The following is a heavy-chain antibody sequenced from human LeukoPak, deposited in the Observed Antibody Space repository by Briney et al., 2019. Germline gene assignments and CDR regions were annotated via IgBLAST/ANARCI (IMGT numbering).Heavy chain of an antibody. CDR1: GGTFSSYA. D-gene: IGHD3-22*01. CDR2: IIPIFGTA. J-gene: IGHJ6*03. CDR3: ARGTDSGYYYVPYYNYYMDV. V-gene: IGHV1-69*05. Sequence: SVKVSCKASGGTFSSYAISWVRQAPGQGLEWMGGIIPIFGTANYAQKFQGRVTITRNTSISTAYMELSSLRSEDTAVYYCARGTDSGYYYVPYYNYYMDVWGKGTTVTVSS.